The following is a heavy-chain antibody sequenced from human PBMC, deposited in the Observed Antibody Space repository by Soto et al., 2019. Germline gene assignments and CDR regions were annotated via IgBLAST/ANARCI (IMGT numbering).Heavy chain of an antibody. CDR2: ISVYNDNA. CDR1: GYTFINYG. D-gene: IGHD2-2*01. CDR3: SLEKYHDYVGGAFDY. V-gene: IGHV1-18*01. Sequence: QVHLVQSGAEVKKPGASVKVSCKTSGYTFINYGFSWVRQAPGQGLEWMGWISVYNDNAHYAQKFQGRVTMTTDTSTSTAYMELRSLTSDDTAVYYCSLEKYHDYVGGAFDYWGQGTLVTVSS. J-gene: IGHJ4*02.